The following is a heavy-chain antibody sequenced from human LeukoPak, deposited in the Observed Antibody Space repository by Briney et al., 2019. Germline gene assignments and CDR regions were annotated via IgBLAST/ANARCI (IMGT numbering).Heavy chain of an antibody. J-gene: IGHJ4*02. CDR3: ARPLSRDGYNSFDY. D-gene: IGHD5-24*01. CDR1: GGTFSSYA. CDR2: IIPIFGTA. V-gene: IGHV1-69*06. Sequence: ASVKVSCKASGGTFSSYAISWVRQAPGQGLEWMGGIIPIFGTANYAQKFQGRVTITADKSTSTAYMELSSLRSEDTAVYYCARPLSRDGYNSFDYWGQGTLVTVSS.